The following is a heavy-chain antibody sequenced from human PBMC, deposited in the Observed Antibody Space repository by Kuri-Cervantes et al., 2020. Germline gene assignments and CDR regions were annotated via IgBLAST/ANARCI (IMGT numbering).Heavy chain of an antibody. CDR3: ASILTGTKRFDY. V-gene: IGHV3-23*01. Sequence: GESLKISCAASGFTFSSYAMSWVRQAPGKGLEWVSAISGSGGSTYYADSVKGRFTISRDNSKNTLYLQMNGLRAEDTAVYYCASILTGTKRFDYWGQGTLVTVSS. D-gene: IGHD1-7*01. CDR2: ISGSGGST. CDR1: GFTFSSYA. J-gene: IGHJ4*02.